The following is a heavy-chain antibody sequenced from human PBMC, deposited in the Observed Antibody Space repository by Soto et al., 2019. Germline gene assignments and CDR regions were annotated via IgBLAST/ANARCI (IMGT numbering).Heavy chain of an antibody. Sequence: QVQLVQSGAEVKKPGSSVKVSCKASGGTFSSYAISWVRQAPGQGLEWMGGIIPIFGTANYGQKFQGRVTITGDESTSIAYMELSSLRSEDTAVYYCARDPPHCSGGSCYSVRYFDYWGQGTLVTVSS. CDR2: IIPIFGTA. V-gene: IGHV1-69*01. J-gene: IGHJ4*02. D-gene: IGHD2-15*01. CDR3: ARDPPHCSGGSCYSVRYFDY. CDR1: GGTFSSYA.